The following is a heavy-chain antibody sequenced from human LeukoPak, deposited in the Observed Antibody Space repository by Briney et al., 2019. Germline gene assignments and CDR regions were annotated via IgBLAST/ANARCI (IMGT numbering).Heavy chain of an antibody. Sequence: YGXHWXXXAPGKGLEWXAFIRYDGSNKYYADSVKGRFTIYRDNYKNTLYLQMNGLRAEDTAVYYCAKDLYYDFWSGYFRRFDYWGQGTLVTVSS. V-gene: IGHV3-30*02. CDR2: IRYDGSNK. D-gene: IGHD3-3*01. CDR3: AKDLYYDFWSGYFRRFDY. J-gene: IGHJ4*02. CDR1: YG.